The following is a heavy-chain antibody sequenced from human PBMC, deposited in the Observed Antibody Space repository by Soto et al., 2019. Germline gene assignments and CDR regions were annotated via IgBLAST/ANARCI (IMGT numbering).Heavy chain of an antibody. Sequence: LGDSLKISCKGSGYSFTSYWISWVRQMPGKGLEWMGRIDPSDSYTNYSPSFQGLVTISADKSISTAYLQWSSLKASDTAMYYCARGVYYGMDVWGQGTTVTVSS. CDR2: IDPSDSYT. D-gene: IGHD3-10*01. V-gene: IGHV5-10-1*01. CDR3: ARGVYYGMDV. CDR1: GYSFTSYW. J-gene: IGHJ6*02.